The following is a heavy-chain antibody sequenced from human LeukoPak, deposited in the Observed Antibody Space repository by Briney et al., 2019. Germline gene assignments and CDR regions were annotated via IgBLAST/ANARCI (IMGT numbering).Heavy chain of an antibody. CDR1: GYSISSGYY. V-gene: IGHV4-38-2*01. Sequence: PSETLSLTCAVSGYSISSGYYWGWIRQPPRKGLEWIGSIYHSGSTYYNPSLKSRVTISVDTSKNQFSLKLSSVTAADTAVYYCARNAQYCSTTSCYFFDYWGQGTLVTVSS. CDR2: IYHSGST. J-gene: IGHJ4*02. CDR3: ARNAQYCSTTSCYFFDY. D-gene: IGHD2-2*01.